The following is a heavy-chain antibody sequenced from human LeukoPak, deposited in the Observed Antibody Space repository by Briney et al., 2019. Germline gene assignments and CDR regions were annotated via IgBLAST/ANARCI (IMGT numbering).Heavy chain of an antibody. D-gene: IGHD3-10*01. J-gene: IGHJ4*02. CDR2: IIPIFGTA. V-gene: IGHV1-69*13. CDR3: ARGGELLWFGIDY. CDR1: GGTFSSYA. Sequence: SVKVSFKASGGTFSSYAISWVRQAPGQGLEWMGGIIPIFGTANYAQKLQGRVTITADESTSTAYMELSSLRSEDTAVYYCARGGELLWFGIDYWGQGTLVTVSS.